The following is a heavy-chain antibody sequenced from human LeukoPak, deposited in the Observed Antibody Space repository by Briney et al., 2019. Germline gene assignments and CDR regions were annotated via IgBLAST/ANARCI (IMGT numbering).Heavy chain of an antibody. V-gene: IGHV3-30-3*01. CDR1: GFTFSSYA. Sequence: GGSLRLSCAASGFTFSSYAMHWVRQAPGKGLEWVAVISYDGSNKYYADSVKGRFTISRDNSKNTLYLQMNSLRAEDTAVYYCARDGGGGYSSSWYDYWGQGTLVTVSS. D-gene: IGHD6-13*01. CDR2: ISYDGSNK. CDR3: ARDGGGGYSSSWYDY. J-gene: IGHJ4*02.